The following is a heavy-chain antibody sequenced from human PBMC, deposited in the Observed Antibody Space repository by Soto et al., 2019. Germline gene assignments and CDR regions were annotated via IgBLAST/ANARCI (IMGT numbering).Heavy chain of an antibody. CDR2: ISPSGST. Sequence: TLSLTCAVSGYSISGGYYWGWIRQSPGKGLEWIGCISPSGSTYYNPSLKSRVTISVDTSKNHFSLKLSSVTAADTAVYYCTREWGPSYYYDSTGFNPEYWGQGTQVTVSS. CDR3: TREWGPSYYYDSTGFNPEY. V-gene: IGHV4-38-2*02. J-gene: IGHJ4*02. CDR1: GYSISGGYY. D-gene: IGHD3-22*01.